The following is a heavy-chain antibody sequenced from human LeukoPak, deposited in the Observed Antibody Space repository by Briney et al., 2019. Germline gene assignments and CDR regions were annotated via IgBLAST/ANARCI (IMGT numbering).Heavy chain of an antibody. J-gene: IGHJ4*02. CDR2: TSFNGDNT. D-gene: IGHD2-15*01. CDR3: ARSTGYCSGGSCYSDY. Sequence: GGSLRLSCAASGFTFGDYVMHWVRQAPGKGLEYGSGTSFNGDNTYYANSVKGRFTISRDNSKNTLYLQMDSLRAEDMAVYYCARSTGYCSGGSCYSDYWGQGTLVTVSS. CDR1: GFTFGDYV. V-gene: IGHV3-64*01.